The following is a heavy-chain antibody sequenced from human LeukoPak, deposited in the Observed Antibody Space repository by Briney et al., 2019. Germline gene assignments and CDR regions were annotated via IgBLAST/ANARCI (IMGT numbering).Heavy chain of an antibody. CDR1: GFTLSSYS. CDR3: ATHDRDYSSSWYCFGY. CDR2: ISSSSSYI. J-gene: IGHJ4*02. Sequence: KPGGSLRLSCAASGFTLSSYSMNWVRQAPGKGLEWVSSISSSSSYIYYADSVKGRFTISRDNAKNSLYLQMNSLRAEDTAVYYCATHDRDYSSSWYCFGYWGQGTLVTVSS. D-gene: IGHD6-13*01. V-gene: IGHV3-21*01.